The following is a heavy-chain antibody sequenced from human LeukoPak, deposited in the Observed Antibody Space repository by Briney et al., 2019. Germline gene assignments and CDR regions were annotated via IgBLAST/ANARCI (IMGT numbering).Heavy chain of an antibody. V-gene: IGHV4-59*01. Sequence: PSETLSLTCTVSNGSISTYYWSWIRQPPGKGLEWIGYIYYSGSTNYNPSLKSRVTISVDTSKNQFSLKLSSVTAADTAVYYCARDSGRLGWFGSGAFDIWGQGTMVTVSS. CDR1: NGSISTYY. J-gene: IGHJ3*02. D-gene: IGHD3-10*01. CDR3: ARDSGRLGWFGSGAFDI. CDR2: IYYSGST.